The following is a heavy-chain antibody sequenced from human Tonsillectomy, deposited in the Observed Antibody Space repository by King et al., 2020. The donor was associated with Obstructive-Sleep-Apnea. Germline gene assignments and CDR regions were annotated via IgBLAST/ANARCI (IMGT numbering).Heavy chain of an antibody. V-gene: IGHV1-8*01. D-gene: IGHD1-26*01. CDR2: MPPHSGNT. CDR3: VRGPRGGATTGGYYGRDV. J-gene: IGHJ6*02. CDR1: GDTFHNFD. Sequence: VQLVESGAELKKPGASVKVSCKASGDTFHNFDINWVRQATGQGLEWMGWMPPHSGNTGYGQKFQGRVTMTRNTSISTAYMELSSLRSAETAMYYCVRGPRGGATTGGYYGRDVGGQGTTVTVSS.